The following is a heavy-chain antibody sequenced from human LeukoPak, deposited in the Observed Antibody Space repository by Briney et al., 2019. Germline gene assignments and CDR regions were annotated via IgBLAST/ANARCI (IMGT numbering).Heavy chain of an antibody. CDR2: ISSSSSTM. CDR1: GFTFSSYS. CDR3: ATIIVGALD. D-gene: IGHD1-26*01. V-gene: IGHV3-48*04. Sequence: GGSLRLSCAASGFTFSSYSMNWVRQAPGKGLEWVSYISSSSSTMYYADSVKGRFTISRDNAKNSLYLQMNSLRAEDTAVYYCATIIVGALDWGQGTLVTVSS. J-gene: IGHJ1*01.